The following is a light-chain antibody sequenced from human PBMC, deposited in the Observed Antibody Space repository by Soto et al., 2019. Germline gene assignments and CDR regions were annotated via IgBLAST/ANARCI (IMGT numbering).Light chain of an antibody. CDR3: SSYAGSNNLYV. V-gene: IGLV2-8*01. J-gene: IGLJ1*01. Sequence: QSALTQPPSASGSPGQSVTISCTGTSSDVGGYNYVSWYQQHPGKAPKLMIYEVSKRPSGVPDRFSGSKSGNTASLTVSGFQAEDEADYYCSSYAGSNNLYVFGTGTKLTVL. CDR2: EVS. CDR1: SSDVGGYNY.